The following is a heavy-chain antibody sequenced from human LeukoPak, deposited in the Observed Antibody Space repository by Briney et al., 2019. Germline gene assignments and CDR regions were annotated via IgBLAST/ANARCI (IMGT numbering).Heavy chain of an antibody. CDR1: GFTFSSYA. CDR2: ISGSGGST. Sequence: PGGSLRLSCAASGFTFSSYAMSWVRQAPGKGLEWVSAISGSGGSTYYADSVKGRFTISRDNSKNTLYLQMNSLRAEDTAVYYCTYGSGSYYNLNFDYWGQGTLVTVSS. J-gene: IGHJ4*02. V-gene: IGHV3-23*01. CDR3: TYGSGSYYNLNFDY. D-gene: IGHD3-10*01.